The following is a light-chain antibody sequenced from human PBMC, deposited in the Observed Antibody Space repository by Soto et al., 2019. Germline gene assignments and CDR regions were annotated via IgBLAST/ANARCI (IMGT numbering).Light chain of an antibody. Sequence: DIQMTQSPTSLSASVGDRATITCRASQDIRNFVAWYQQKPGKAPKLLIYAASTLQSGVPSRFSGSGSGTDFTLPSNSLQPEDVATYSCQKYSSVPVFGPGTKVEIK. CDR2: AAS. CDR1: QDIRNF. CDR3: QKYSSVPV. V-gene: IGKV1-27*01. J-gene: IGKJ3*01.